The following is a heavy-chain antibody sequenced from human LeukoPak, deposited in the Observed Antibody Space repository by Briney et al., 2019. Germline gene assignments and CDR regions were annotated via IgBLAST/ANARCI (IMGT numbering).Heavy chain of an antibody. CDR3: AKERRVSMVRNGMDV. J-gene: IGHJ6*04. CDR1: GFTFSNYA. D-gene: IGHD3-10*01. Sequence: PGGSLSLSCAASGFTFSNYAMSWVRQAPGKGLEWVSGISGGGRTYNADSVKGRFTISRDNSKNTLYLQMNSLRAEDTAVYYCAKERRVSMVRNGMDVWGKGTTVTVSS. V-gene: IGHV3-23*01. CDR2: ISGGGRT.